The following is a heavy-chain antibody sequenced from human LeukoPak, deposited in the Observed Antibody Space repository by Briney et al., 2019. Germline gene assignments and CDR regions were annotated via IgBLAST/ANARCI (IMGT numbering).Heavy chain of an antibody. D-gene: IGHD5-12*01. J-gene: IGHJ4*02. CDR1: GFTFSSYA. CDR3: AKGPRGYDSYYFDY. Sequence: LPGGSLRLSCAASGFTFSSYAMSWVRQAPGKGLEWASTLSGSGGNTYYADSVKGRFTISRDNSKNTLYLQMNSLRAEDTAVYYCAKGPRGYDSYYFDYWGQGTLVTVSS. CDR2: LSGSGGNT. V-gene: IGHV3-23*01.